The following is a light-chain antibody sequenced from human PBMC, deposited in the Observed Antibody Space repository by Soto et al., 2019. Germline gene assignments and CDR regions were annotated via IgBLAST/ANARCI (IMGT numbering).Light chain of an antibody. Sequence: DVQMTQSPSSLSASVGDRVTITCRASQSIVSFLNWYQQRPGTAPKLLIFAASNLESGVPSRCSGRGSATDFTLSISSLQPEDFATYFCQQTYSMPVTFGQGTKLEMK. J-gene: IGKJ2*01. CDR2: AAS. V-gene: IGKV1-39*01. CDR1: QSIVSF. CDR3: QQTYSMPVT.